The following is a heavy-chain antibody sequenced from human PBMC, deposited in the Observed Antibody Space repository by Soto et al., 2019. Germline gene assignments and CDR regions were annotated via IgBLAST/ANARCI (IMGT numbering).Heavy chain of an antibody. V-gene: IGHV3-33*01. CDR2: IWYDGSNK. J-gene: IGHJ4*02. CDR3: ALFGVGRYYFDY. Sequence: QVQLVESGGGVVQPGRSLRLSCAASGFTFSSYGMHWVRQAPGKGLEWVAVIWYDGSNKYYADSVKGRFTISRDNSKNTLYLQMNSLRAEDTAVYYCALFGVGRYYFDYWGRGTLVTVSS. CDR1: GFTFSSYG. D-gene: IGHD3-16*01.